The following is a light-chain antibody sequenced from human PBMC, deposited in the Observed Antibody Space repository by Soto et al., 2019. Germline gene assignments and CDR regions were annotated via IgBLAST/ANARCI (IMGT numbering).Light chain of an antibody. CDR3: SSYTSSRLV. V-gene: IGLV2-14*01. CDR1: SSDVGGYNY. J-gene: IGLJ2*01. Sequence: QLVLTQPASVSGSPGQSITISCTGTSSDVGGYNYVSWYQQHPGKAPKLMIYDVSNRPSGVSNRFSGSKSGNTASLTISGLQAEDEADYYCSSYTSSRLVFGGGTKLTVL. CDR2: DVS.